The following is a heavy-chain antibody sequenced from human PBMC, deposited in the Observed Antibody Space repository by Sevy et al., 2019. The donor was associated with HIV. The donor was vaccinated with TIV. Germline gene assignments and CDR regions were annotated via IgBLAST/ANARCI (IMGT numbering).Heavy chain of an antibody. J-gene: IGHJ4*01. D-gene: IGHD3-10*01. CDR3: ARHGGLVDRGFDY. V-gene: IGHV4-39*01. CDR1: GGSIGRNSYD. Sequence: SETLSLTCIVSGGSIGRNSYDWGWIRQSRGKGLEWIGSIFFSGRTNYATSLKSRVTISVDKSKNQLSLQMRSVTATDTALYYCARHGGLVDRGFDYWGQGTLVTVSS. CDR2: IFFSGRT.